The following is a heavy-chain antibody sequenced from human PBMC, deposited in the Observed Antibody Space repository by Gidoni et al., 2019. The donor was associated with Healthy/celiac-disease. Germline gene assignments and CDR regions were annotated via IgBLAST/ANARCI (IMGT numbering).Heavy chain of an antibody. Sequence: ELHLVESGGGLVQPVGSLILSCSASVFPFISYVMNWVRQAPGKGLEWVSYISRSSSTIYYADSVKGRFTIARDNAKNSLYMQMNSLRAEDTAVYYCERADKQWTNYYYYGMDVWGQGTTVTVSS. CDR1: VFPFISYV. D-gene: IGHD6-19*01. CDR3: ERADKQWTNYYYYGMDV. V-gene: IGHV3-48*01. CDR2: ISRSSSTI. J-gene: IGHJ6*02.